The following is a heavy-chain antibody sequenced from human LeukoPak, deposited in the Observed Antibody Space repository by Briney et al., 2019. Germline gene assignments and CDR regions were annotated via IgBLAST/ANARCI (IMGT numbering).Heavy chain of an antibody. CDR1: GDSISGYY. CDR3: ARLADGMDV. J-gene: IGHJ6*02. Sequence: SETLSLTCTVSGDSISGYYWSWIRQPPEKGLEWIGNIYYSGSTNYNPSLKSRLSISLDMSKNQFSLKLSSVTAADTAVYYCARLADGMDVWGQGTTVTVSS. V-gene: IGHV4-59*08. CDR2: IYYSGST.